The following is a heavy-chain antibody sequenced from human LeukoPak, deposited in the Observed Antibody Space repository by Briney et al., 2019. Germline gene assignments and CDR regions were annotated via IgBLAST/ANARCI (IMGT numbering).Heavy chain of an antibody. CDR3: ARDHLGDSYSDY. CDR2: LYSAGNT. V-gene: IGHV3-53*01. D-gene: IGHD3-10*01. Sequence: GGSLRLSCAASGFTVSSNYMNWVRQAPGKGLEWVSVLYSAGNTFYADSVKGRFTISRDNSKNTLHLQMNSLRAEDTAVYYCARDHLGDSYSDYWGQGTLVTVSS. CDR1: GFTVSSNY. J-gene: IGHJ4*02.